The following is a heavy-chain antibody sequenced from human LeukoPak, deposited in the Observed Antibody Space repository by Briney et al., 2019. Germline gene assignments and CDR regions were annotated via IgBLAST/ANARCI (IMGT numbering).Heavy chain of an antibody. CDR3: ARDGSGYSTWFDP. CDR2: IYHSGGT. V-gene: IGHV4-30-2*01. CDR1: GDSITSGSYS. Sequence: PSRTLSLTCTVSGDSITSGSYSWTWIRQPPGKGLEWIGYIYHSGGTYFNPSLKSRVTMSVDRSKNQFSLKLNSVTAADTAVYYCARDGSGYSTWFDPWGQGTLVTVSS. D-gene: IGHD3-22*01. J-gene: IGHJ5*02.